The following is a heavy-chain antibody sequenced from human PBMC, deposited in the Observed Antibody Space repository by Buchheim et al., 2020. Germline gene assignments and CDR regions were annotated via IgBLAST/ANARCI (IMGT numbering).Heavy chain of an antibody. D-gene: IGHD4-11*01. CDR3: ARGRNSFDS. Sequence: EVQLVESGGGLVQPGGSLRLSCVASGFTFSDYYMDWVRQAPGKGLEWIARIRPKTRSYTTEYAASVKGRITIPRDDSKNSLYLQMNSLKTDDTAVYYCARGRNSFDSWGQGTL. J-gene: IGHJ4*02. V-gene: IGHV3-72*01. CDR2: IRPKTRSYTT. CDR1: GFTFSDYY.